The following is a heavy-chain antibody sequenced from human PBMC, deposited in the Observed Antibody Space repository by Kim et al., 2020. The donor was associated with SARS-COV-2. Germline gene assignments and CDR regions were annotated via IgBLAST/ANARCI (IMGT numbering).Heavy chain of an antibody. J-gene: IGHJ5*02. D-gene: IGHD2-2*01. V-gene: IGHV4-34*01. Sequence: SETLSLTCAVYGGSFSGYYWSWIRQPPGKGLEWIGEINHSGSTNYNPSLKSRVTISVDTSKNQFSLKLSSVTAADTAVYYCARAKGCSSTSCDTAYNWFDPWGQGTLGTVSS. CDR1: GGSFSGYY. CDR3: ARAKGCSSTSCDTAYNWFDP. CDR2: INHSGST.